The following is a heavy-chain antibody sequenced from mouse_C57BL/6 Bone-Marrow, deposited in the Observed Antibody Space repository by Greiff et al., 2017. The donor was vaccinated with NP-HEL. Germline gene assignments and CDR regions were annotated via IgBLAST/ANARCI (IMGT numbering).Heavy chain of an antibody. CDR3: TMAFYYGNYCWYAMDY. V-gene: IGHV14-4*01. Sequence: VQLQQSGAELVRPGASVKLSCTASGFNIKDDYMHWVKQRPEQGLEWIGWIDPENGDTEYASKFQGKATITADTPSNTAYLQLSSLTSEDTAVYYCTMAFYYGNYCWYAMDYWGQGTSVTVSS. D-gene: IGHD2-1*01. CDR1: GFNIKDDY. CDR2: IDPENGDT. J-gene: IGHJ4*01.